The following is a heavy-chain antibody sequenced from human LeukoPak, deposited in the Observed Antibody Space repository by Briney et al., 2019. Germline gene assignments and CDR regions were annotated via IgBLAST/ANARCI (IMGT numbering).Heavy chain of an antibody. V-gene: IGHV1-2*02. CDR2: INPNSGGT. Sequence: AASVKVSCKASGYTFTGYYMHWVRQAPGQGLEWMGWINPNSGGTNYAQKFQGRVTMTRDTSISTAYMELSRLRSDDTAVYYCARAWLRLNPYFDCWGQGTLVTVSS. J-gene: IGHJ4*02. CDR3: ARAWLRLNPYFDC. D-gene: IGHD5-12*01. CDR1: GYTFTGYY.